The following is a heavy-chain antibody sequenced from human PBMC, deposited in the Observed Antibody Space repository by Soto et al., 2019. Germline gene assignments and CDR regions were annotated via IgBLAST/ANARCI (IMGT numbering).Heavy chain of an antibody. D-gene: IGHD3-22*01. CDR1: GASVSGDGSY. CDR2: IHNSGST. CDR3: ARDPGSEKWFFDK. Sequence: SETLSLTCLVSGASVSGDGSYCSWIRQHPGKGLEFIGYIHNSGSTYSNPSLENRVAMSIDTSKNQFSLRLSSVTAADSAVYFGARDPGSEKWFFDKGGQEIVVTFPS. J-gene: IGHJ4*02. V-gene: IGHV4-31*03.